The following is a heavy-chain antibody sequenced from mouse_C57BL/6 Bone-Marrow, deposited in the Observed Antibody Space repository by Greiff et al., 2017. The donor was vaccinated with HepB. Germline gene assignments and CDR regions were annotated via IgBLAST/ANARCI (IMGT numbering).Heavy chain of an antibody. CDR2: IYPGSGST. Sequence: VQLQQPGAELVKPGASVKMSCKASGYTFTSYWITWVKQRPGQGLEWIGDIYPGSGSTNYNEKFKSKATLTVDKSSSTAYMQLRSLTSEDSAVYYCAKDGYYGAMDYWGQGTSVTVSS. CDR3: AKDGYYGAMDY. CDR1: GYTFTSYW. V-gene: IGHV1-55*01. D-gene: IGHD2-3*01. J-gene: IGHJ4*01.